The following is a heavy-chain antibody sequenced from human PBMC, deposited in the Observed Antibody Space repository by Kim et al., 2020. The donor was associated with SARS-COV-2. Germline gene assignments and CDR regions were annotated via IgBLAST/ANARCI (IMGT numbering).Heavy chain of an antibody. CDR3: ARFDYGDRPRFDP. CDR2: ISSSSSYI. Sequence: GGSLRLSCAASGFTFSSYSMNWVRQAPGKGLEWVSSISSSSSYIYYADSVKGRFTISRDNAKNSLYLQMNSLRAEDTAVYYCARFDYGDRPRFDPWGQGTLVTVSS. J-gene: IGHJ5*02. CDR1: GFTFSSYS. V-gene: IGHV3-21*01. D-gene: IGHD4-17*01.